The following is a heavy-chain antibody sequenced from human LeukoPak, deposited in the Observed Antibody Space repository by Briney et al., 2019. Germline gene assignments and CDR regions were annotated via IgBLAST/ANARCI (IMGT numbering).Heavy chain of an antibody. V-gene: IGHV3-53*01. CDR3: ARLRGKYSSSWYLDY. CDR2: IYSGGST. Sequence: GGSLRLSCAASGFTFSSNYMSWVRQAPGKGLEWVSVIYSGGSTYYSDSVKGRFTISRDNSKNTLYLQMNSLRAEDTAVYYCARLRGKYSSSWYLDYWGQGTLVTVSS. D-gene: IGHD6-13*01. J-gene: IGHJ4*02. CDR1: GFTFSSNY.